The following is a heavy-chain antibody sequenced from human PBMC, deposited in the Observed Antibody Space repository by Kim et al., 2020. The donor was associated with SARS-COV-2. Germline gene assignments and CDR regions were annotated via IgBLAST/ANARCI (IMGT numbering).Heavy chain of an antibody. Sequence: SETLSLTCTVSGGSISSYYWSWIRQPPGKGLEWIGYIYYSGSTNYNPSLKSRVTISVDTSKNQFSLKLSSVTAADTAVYYCARSIAARPGRDYYYYGMDVWGQGTTVTVSS. V-gene: IGHV4-59*01. CDR2: IYYSGST. CDR3: ARSIAARPGRDYYYYGMDV. CDR1: GGSISSYY. J-gene: IGHJ6*02. D-gene: IGHD6-6*01.